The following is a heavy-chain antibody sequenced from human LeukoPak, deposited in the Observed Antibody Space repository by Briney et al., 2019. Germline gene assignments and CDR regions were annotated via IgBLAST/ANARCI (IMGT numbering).Heavy chain of an antibody. D-gene: IGHD1-26*01. CDR2: FYYSGNT. Sequence: SETLSLTCTVSGGSISSRPYSWGWIRQPPGRGLEWLGSFYYSGNTYYKPSLKSRVTISIDTSKNQFSLKLNSVTAADTAMYYCAKSGGYGLIDYWGQGTLVTVSS. J-gene: IGHJ4*02. CDR1: GGSISSRPYS. V-gene: IGHV4-39*01. CDR3: AKSGGYGLIDY.